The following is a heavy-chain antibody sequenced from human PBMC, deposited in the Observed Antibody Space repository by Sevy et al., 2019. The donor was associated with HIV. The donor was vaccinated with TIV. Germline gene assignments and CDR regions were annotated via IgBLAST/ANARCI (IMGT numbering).Heavy chain of an antibody. CDR1: GYSFTSYW. Sequence: GESLKISCKGSGYSFTSYWLAWVRQMPGKGLEWMGIIYPGDSDTRYRLSLQGQVGISVDKSISTAYLQWSSLKASDSAIYYCARGARGTLPAYYYYGMDVWGQGTTVTVSS. CDR2: IYPGDSDT. CDR3: ARGARGTLPAYYYYGMDV. V-gene: IGHV5-51*01. J-gene: IGHJ6*02. D-gene: IGHD1-1*01.